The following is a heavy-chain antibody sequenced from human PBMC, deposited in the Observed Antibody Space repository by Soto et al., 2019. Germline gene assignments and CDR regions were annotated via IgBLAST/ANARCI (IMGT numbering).Heavy chain of an antibody. CDR3: ARDLASTTIPNY. D-gene: IGHD4-17*01. CDR1: GFTFSSYW. J-gene: IGHJ4*02. Sequence: EVQLLESGGGLVQPGGSLRLSCAASGFTFSSYWMSWVRQAPGKGLEWVSNIKPDGSEKYYVDSVKGRFTISRDNAKNSLYLQMNSMRAEDTAVYYFARDLASTTIPNYWCQVTLVTVAS. V-gene: IGHV3-7*04. CDR2: IKPDGSEK.